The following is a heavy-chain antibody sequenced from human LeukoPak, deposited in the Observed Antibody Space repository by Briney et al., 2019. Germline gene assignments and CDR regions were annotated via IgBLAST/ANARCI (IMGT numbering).Heavy chain of an antibody. J-gene: IGHJ4*02. CDR2: INPNSGGT. CDR1: GYTFTSYD. Sequence: ASVKVSCKASGYTFTSYDINWVRQATGQGLEWMGWINPNSGGTNYAQKFQGRVTMTRDTSISTAYMELSRLRSDDTAVYYCAKSLTGTTEYWGQGTLVTVSS. CDR3: AKSLTGTTEY. V-gene: IGHV1-2*02. D-gene: IGHD1-7*01.